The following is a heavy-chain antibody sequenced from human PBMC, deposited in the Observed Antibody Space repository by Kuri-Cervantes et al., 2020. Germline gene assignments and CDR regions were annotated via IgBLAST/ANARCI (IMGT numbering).Heavy chain of an antibody. V-gene: IGHV3-15*01. CDR3: ARDPTVTTWWDAFDI. D-gene: IGHD4-17*01. J-gene: IGHJ3*02. CDR2: IKSKADGGTT. CDR1: GFTFSKVW. Sequence: GGSLRLSCAASGFTFSKVWMSWVRQAPGKGLEWVGHIKSKADGGTTNYAASVKGRFTISRDDSKNTLYLQMNSLRAEDTAVYYCARDPTVTTWWDAFDIWGQGTMVTVSS.